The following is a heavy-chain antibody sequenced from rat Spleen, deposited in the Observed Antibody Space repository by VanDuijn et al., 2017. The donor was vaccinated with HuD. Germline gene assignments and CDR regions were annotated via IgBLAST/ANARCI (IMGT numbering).Heavy chain of an antibody. V-gene: IGHV5-25*01. CDR1: GFTFSDYY. Sequence: EVQLVESGGGLVQPGRSLKLSCAASGFTFSDYYMAWVRQAPTRGLEWVASISAGGGNTYYRDSVKGRFTISRDNAKSTLSLQMDSLRSEDTATYYCARELDQFDFWGQGVLVTVSS. CDR2: ISAGGGNT. J-gene: IGHJ2*01. CDR3: ARELDQFDF.